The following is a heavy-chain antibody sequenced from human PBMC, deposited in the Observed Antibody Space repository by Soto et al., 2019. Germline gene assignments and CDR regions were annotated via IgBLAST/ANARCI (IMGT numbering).Heavy chain of an antibody. V-gene: IGHV4-4*07. CDR3: ARSPSGMLTDRFYFDY. CDR2: VHITGST. J-gene: IGHJ4*02. CDR1: GGSLGGYY. D-gene: IGHD3-10*01. Sequence: SETLSLTCTVSGGSLGGYYWNWIRQSAAKGLEWIGRVHITGSTNYNPSLESRVTISVVSSSSQVSLRLTSVTAADTAIYYCARSPSGMLTDRFYFDYWGRGSLVTVSS.